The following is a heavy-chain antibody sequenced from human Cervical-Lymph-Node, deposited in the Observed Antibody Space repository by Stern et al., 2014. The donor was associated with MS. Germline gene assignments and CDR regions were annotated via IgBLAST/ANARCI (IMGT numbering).Heavy chain of an antibody. D-gene: IGHD2-15*01. CDR2: INPHPGDT. CDR1: GYNFIDYY. CDR3: TRGRGALLYLH. V-gene: IGHV1-2*02. J-gene: IGHJ4*02. Sequence: MQLVESGAALRKPGASLELSCAASGYNFIDYYIHWVRQAPGHGLEWVGWINPHPGDTRYAQKFLGRVAMTRDTSINAAYLELNSLTSDDTAFYYCTRGRGALLYLHWGQGTLITVSS.